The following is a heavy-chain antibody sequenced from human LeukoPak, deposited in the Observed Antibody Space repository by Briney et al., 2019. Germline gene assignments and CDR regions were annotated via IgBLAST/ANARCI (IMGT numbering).Heavy chain of an antibody. CDR3: AELGITMIGGV. J-gene: IGHJ6*04. CDR1: GFTFSSYS. Sequence: GGSLRLSCEASGFTFSSYSMNWVRQAPGKGLEWVSSISSSGNYIYYADSLKGRFTISRDNAKNSLYLQMNGLRAEDTAVYYCAELGITMIGGVWGKGTTVTISS. V-gene: IGHV3-21*01. D-gene: IGHD3-10*02. CDR2: ISSSGNYI.